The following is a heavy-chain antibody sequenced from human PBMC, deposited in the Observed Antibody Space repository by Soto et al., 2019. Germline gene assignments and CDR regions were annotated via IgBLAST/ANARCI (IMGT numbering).Heavy chain of an antibody. CDR2: SSYTGCS. V-gene: IGHV4-39*07. D-gene: IGHD4-17*01. CDR1: GGSITSSDNY. CDR3: ARGTVGQLRLVHYFDN. J-gene: IGHJ4*02. Sequence: QLQVQESVPGLVKPSETLSLTCTVSGGSITSSDNYWGWIRQPPGKGLEWIGSSSYTGCSYYNPYVKSRVTISVDTSRNPVSLKLNSVTAADTAVHCCARGTVGQLRLVHYFDNWGQGPLVTVSS.